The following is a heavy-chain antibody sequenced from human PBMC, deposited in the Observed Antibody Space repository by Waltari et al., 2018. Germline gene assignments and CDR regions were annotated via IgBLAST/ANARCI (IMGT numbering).Heavy chain of an antibody. CDR3: ARGGNTIFGVVPLDY. J-gene: IGHJ4*02. D-gene: IGHD3-3*01. CDR2: IYSGGST. V-gene: IGHV3-53*01. CDR1: GFTVSTNY. Sequence: EVQLVESGGGLIQPGGSLRLSCAASGFTVSTNYMSWVRQAPGKGREWVSVIYSGGSTYYADSVKGRFTISRDNSKNTLYLQMNSLRAEDTAVYYCARGGNTIFGVVPLDYWGQGTLVTVSS.